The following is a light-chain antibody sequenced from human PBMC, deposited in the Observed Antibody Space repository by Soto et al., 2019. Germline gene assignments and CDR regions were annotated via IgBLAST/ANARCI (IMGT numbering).Light chain of an antibody. V-gene: IGLV2-23*01. Sequence: QSVLTQPASVSGSPGQSITISCTGTSSDVGSYNLVSWYQQHPGKAPKLMIYEGSKRPSGVSNRFSGSKSGNTASLTISGRQAEDEADYYCCSYAGSSSNWVFGGGTKLTVL. CDR3: CSYAGSSSNWV. CDR2: EGS. J-gene: IGLJ3*02. CDR1: SSDVGSYNL.